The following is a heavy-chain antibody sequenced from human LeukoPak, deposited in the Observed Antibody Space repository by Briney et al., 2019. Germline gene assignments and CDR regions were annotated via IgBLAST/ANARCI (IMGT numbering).Heavy chain of an antibody. J-gene: IGHJ6*03. CDR3: AKEDYYYYYMDV. CDR2: IYSGRST. CDR1: GFTVSSNY. Sequence: GGSLRLSCAASGFTVSSNYMTWVRQAPGKGLEWVSIIYSGRSTYYADSVKGRFTISRDNAKNTLYLQMNSLRAEDTAVYYCAKEDYYYYYMDVWGKGTTVTISS. V-gene: IGHV3-53*01.